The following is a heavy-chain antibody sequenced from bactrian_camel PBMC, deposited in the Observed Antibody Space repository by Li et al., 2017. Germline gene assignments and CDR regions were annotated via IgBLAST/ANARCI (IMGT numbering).Heavy chain of an antibody. Sequence: HVQLVESGGGSVQAGGSLRLSCTSSGFTFANSDLGWYRQAPGRECELVSTIMSDGTTTYTDSVKGRFTTSQDNAKNTLYLQMASLKTEDTAVYYCAATGQMLSVAGCRTQGTQVTVS. D-gene: IGHD1*01. J-gene: IGHJ4*01. V-gene: IGHV3S55*01. CDR2: IMSDGTT. CDR1: GFTFANSD.